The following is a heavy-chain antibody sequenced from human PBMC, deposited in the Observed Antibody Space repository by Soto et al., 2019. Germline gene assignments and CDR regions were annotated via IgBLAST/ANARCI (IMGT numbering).Heavy chain of an antibody. CDR3: TTGIYYDILTGYHNVAY. V-gene: IGHV3-15*01. D-gene: IGHD3-9*01. CDR1: GFNLSHPW. J-gene: IGHJ4*02. Sequence: GGSLRLSCVASGFNLSHPWMTWVRQAAGKGLEWVGRIKSRTDGGTADYAAPVKGRATISRDDSKNTVYLQMNSLKTEDTAVYYCTTGIYYDILTGYHNVAYWGQGALVTVSS. CDR2: IKSRTDGGTA.